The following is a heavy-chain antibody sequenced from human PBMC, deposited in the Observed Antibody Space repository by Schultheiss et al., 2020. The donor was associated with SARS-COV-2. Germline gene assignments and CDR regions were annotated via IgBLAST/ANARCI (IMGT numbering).Heavy chain of an antibody. CDR3: ARDMGGYCSGGSCYSFDY. CDR2: ISSSGSTI. V-gene: IGHV3-11*01. D-gene: IGHD2-15*01. CDR1: GFTFSDYY. J-gene: IGHJ4*02. Sequence: GESLKISCAASGFTFSDYYMSWIRQAPGKGLEWVSYISSSGSTIYYADSVKGRFTISRDNAKNSLYLQMNSLRAEDTAVYYCARDMGGYCSGGSCYSFDYWGQGTLVTVSS.